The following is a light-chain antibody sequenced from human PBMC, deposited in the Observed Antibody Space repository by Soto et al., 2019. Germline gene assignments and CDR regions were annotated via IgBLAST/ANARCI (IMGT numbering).Light chain of an antibody. CDR2: DVS. Sequence: QSVLTQPASVSGSPGQSITISCTGTSSDVGGYNYVSWYQQHPGKAPKLMIYDVSNRPSGVSYRFSGSKSGNMASLTISGLQAEDEADYYCSSYTTSSSVVFGGGTKLTVL. V-gene: IGLV2-14*01. CDR3: SSYTTSSSVV. CDR1: SSDVGGYNY. J-gene: IGLJ2*01.